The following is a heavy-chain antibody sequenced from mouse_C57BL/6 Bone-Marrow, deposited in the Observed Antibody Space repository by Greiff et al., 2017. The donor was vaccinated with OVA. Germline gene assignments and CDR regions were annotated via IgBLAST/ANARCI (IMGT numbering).Heavy chain of an antibody. CDR2: IYPGSGST. Sequence: QVQLQQPGAELVKPGASVKMSCKASGYTFTSYWITWVKQRPGQGLEWIGDIYPGSGSTNYNEKFKGKATLTADKSSSTAYMQFSSLTSEDSAIYYCARSLLRDYWGQGTTLTVSS. CDR1: GYTFTSYW. J-gene: IGHJ2*01. V-gene: IGHV1-55*01. D-gene: IGHD1-1*01. CDR3: ARSLLRDY.